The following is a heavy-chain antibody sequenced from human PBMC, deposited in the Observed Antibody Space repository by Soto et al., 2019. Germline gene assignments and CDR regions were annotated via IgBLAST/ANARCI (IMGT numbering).Heavy chain of an antibody. D-gene: IGHD6-19*01. V-gene: IGHV6-1*01. CDR1: GDSVSSNSAA. CDR3: AGETGTQSESGWSTRWFDP. J-gene: IGHJ5*02. Sequence: PSQTLSLTCVISGDSVSSNSAAWNWIRQSPLRGLEWLGRTYYRSKWSYDYALSVKSRMTINPDTSKNQFSLQLNSVTPEDSAVYYCAGETGTQSESGWSTRWFDPWGQGTLVTVSS. CDR2: TYYRSKWSY.